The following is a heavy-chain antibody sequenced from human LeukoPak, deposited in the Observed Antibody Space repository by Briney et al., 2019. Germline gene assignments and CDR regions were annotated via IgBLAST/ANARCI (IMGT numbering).Heavy chain of an antibody. J-gene: IGHJ4*02. CDR2: IHPFFGTA. CDR3: ASDRGSPMYYFDC. V-gene: IGHV1-69*05. Sequence: SVKVSCKISGGSFNSNAINWVRQAPRQGLEWMGRIHPFFGTATYAQQFQGRVTITTDESTSTAYMELSSLRSEDTAVYYCASDRGSPMYYFDCWGQGTLVTVSS. CDR1: GGSFNSNA. D-gene: IGHD3-10*01.